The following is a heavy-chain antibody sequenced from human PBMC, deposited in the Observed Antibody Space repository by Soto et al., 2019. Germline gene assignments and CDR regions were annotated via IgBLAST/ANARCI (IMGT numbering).Heavy chain of an antibody. CDR2: ISGSGGST. J-gene: IGHJ4*02. CDR3: ARAEGGAFDH. Sequence: GGSLRLSCAASGFTFSSYAMSWVRQAPGKGLEWVSAISGSGGSTYHADSVKGRFTVTKDKSKNTLFLQMSSLRAEDTAVYYCARAEGGAFDHWGQGTQVTVSS. D-gene: IGHD3-16*01. CDR1: GFTFSSYA. V-gene: IGHV3-23*01.